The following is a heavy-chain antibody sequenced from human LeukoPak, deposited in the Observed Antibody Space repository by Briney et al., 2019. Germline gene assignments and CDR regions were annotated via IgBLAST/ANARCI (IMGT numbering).Heavy chain of an antibody. Sequence: SETLSRTCAVYGGSFSGYYWSWIRQPPGKGLEWIGEINHSGSTNYNPSLKSRVTISVDTSKNQFSLKLSSVTAADTAVYYCARGHPGRIWGQGTLVTVSS. V-gene: IGHV4-34*01. J-gene: IGHJ4*02. D-gene: IGHD2/OR15-2a*01. CDR3: ARGHPGRI. CDR2: INHSGST. CDR1: GGSFSGYY.